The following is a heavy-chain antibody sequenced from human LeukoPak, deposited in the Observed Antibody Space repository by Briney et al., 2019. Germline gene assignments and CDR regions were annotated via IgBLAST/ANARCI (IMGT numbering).Heavy chain of an antibody. J-gene: IGHJ4*02. D-gene: IGHD4-17*01. CDR2: IRIKGYGGTT. Sequence: GGSLRLSCTDSGFTFGDYALSWVRQAPGKGLGWVGFIRIKGYGGTTEYAASVKGRFTISRDDSKSIAYLQMNSLKTEDTAVYYCTTGVTTFEYWGQGIRVTVCS. CDR1: GFTFGDYA. V-gene: IGHV3-49*04. CDR3: TTGVTTFEY.